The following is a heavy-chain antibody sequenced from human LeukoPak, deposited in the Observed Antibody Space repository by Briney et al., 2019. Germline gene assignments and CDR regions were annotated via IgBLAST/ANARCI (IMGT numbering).Heavy chain of an antibody. D-gene: IGHD3-3*01. V-gene: IGHV4-34*01. J-gene: IGHJ4*02. CDR1: GGSFSSYY. CDR3: ASTIPGFDY. Sequence: PSETLSLTCAVYGGSFSSYYWSWIRQPPGKGLEWIGEINHSGSTNYNPSLKSRVTISVDTSKNQFSLKLSSVTAADTAVYYCASTIPGFDYWGQGTLVTVSS. CDR2: INHSGST.